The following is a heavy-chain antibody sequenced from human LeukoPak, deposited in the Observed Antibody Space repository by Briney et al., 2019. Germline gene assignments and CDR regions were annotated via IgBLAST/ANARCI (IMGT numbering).Heavy chain of an antibody. D-gene: IGHD6-19*01. J-gene: IGHJ4*02. Sequence: GGSLRLSCAASGFTFSEYYINWVRQAPGKGLEWVGRTKDRVNSYTAEYAASVKGRFTISRDALKGSLYLQMNSLKTDDTAVYYCARADGSVAGPPSGHWGQGTLVTVSS. CDR1: GFTFSEYY. CDR2: TKDRVNSYTA. CDR3: ARADGSVAGPPSGH. V-gene: IGHV3-72*01.